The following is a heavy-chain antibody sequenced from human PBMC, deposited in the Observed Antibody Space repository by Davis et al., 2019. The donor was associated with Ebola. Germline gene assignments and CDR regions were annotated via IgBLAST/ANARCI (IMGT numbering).Heavy chain of an antibody. D-gene: IGHD6-19*01. Sequence: AASVKVSCKASGYTFTGYYMHWVRQAPGQGLEWMGWIIPNSGGTNYAQKFQGWVTMTRDPSISTAYMALRRLGSDDTAVYYCARVSVAGYGDYYYGMDVWGQGTTVTVSS. CDR3: ARVSVAGYGDYYYGMDV. J-gene: IGHJ6*02. CDR1: GYTFTGYY. V-gene: IGHV1-2*04. CDR2: IIPNSGGT.